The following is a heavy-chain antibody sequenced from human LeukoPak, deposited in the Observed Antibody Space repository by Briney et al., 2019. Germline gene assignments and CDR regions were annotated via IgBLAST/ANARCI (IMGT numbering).Heavy chain of an antibody. V-gene: IGHV3-7*01. CDR1: GFTFSSYW. Sequence: PGGSLRLSCAASGFTFSSYWMSWVRQAPGKGLEWVANIKQDGSEKYYVDSVKGRFTISRDNAKNSVYLQMNSLRAEDTAVYYCARGGGYYYFDYWGQGTLVTVSS. J-gene: IGHJ4*02. CDR2: IKQDGSEK. CDR3: ARGGGYYYFDY. D-gene: IGHD3-22*01.